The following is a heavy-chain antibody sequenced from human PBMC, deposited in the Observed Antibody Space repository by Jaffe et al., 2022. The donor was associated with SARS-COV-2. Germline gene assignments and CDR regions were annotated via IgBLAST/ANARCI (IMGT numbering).Heavy chain of an antibody. J-gene: IGHJ4*02. CDR3: ARSRDGGYDQGSEDY. D-gene: IGHD5-12*01. CDR1: GFTFSSYG. Sequence: QVQLVESGGGVVQPGRSLRLSCAASGFTFSSYGMHWVRQAPGKGLEWVAVISYDGSNKYYADSVKGRFTISRDNSKNTLYLQMNSLRAEDTAVYYCARSRDGGYDQGSEDYWGQGTLVTVSS. CDR2: ISYDGSNK. V-gene: IGHV3-30*03.